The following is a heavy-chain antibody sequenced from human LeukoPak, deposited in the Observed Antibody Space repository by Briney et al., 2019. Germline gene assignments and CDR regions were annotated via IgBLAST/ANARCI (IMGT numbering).Heavy chain of an antibody. V-gene: IGHV3-15*01. CDR3: ATYPQNRH. D-gene: IGHD2/OR15-2a*01. CDR1: KFTFSNAW. J-gene: IGHJ4*02. CDR2: IKPNTDGGTA. Sequence: GGSLRLSCSASKFTFSNAWMSWVRQAPGKGLEWLGRIKPNTDGGTAAYAAPVEDRFTISRDDLKGMLYLQMNSLKIEDTAVYYCATYPQNRHWGQETLVTVSS.